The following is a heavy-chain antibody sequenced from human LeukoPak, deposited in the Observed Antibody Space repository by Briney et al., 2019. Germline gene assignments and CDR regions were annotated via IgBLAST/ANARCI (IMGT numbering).Heavy chain of an antibody. CDR3: ARDLYDFWSGYYTGVYY. CDR2: MNPNSGNT. Sequence: GASVKVSCKASGYTFTSYDINWVRQATGQGLEWMGWMNPNSGNTGYAQMFQGRVTMTRNTSISTAYMELRSLRSEDTAVYYCARDLYDFWSGYYTGVYYWGQGTLVTVSS. D-gene: IGHD3-3*01. V-gene: IGHV1-8*01. CDR1: GYTFTSYD. J-gene: IGHJ4*02.